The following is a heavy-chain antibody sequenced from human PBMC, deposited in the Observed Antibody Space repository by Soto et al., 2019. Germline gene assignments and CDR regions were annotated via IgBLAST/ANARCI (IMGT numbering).Heavy chain of an antibody. J-gene: IGHJ3*02. CDR3: ASLGASSSWYGGLLAFDI. Sequence: EVQLVQSGAEVKKPGESLRISCKGSGYSFTSYWISWVRQMPGKGLEWMGRIDPSDSYTNYSPSFQGHVTISADKSISTAYLQWSSLKASDTAMYYCASLGASSSWYGGLLAFDIWGQGTMVTVSS. CDR2: IDPSDSYT. V-gene: IGHV5-10-1*01. CDR1: GYSFTSYW. D-gene: IGHD6-13*01.